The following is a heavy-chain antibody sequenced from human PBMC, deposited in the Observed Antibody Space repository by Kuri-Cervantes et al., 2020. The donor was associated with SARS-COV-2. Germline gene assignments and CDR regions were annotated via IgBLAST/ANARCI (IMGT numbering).Heavy chain of an antibody. CDR3: ARDSHRSGYLYYFDY. CDR1: GGSVSSGSYY. D-gene: IGHD3-3*01. V-gene: IGHV4-61*01. J-gene: IGHJ4*02. Sequence: SETLSLTCTVSGGSVSSGSYYWSWIRQPPGKGLEWIGYIYYSGSTNYNPSLKSRVTISVDTSKNQFSLKLSSVTAADTAVYYCARDSHRSGYLYYFDYWGQGTPVTVSS. CDR2: IYYSGST.